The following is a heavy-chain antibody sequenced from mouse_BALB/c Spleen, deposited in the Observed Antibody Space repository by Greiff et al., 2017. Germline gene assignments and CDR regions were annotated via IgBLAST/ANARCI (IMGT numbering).Heavy chain of an antibody. D-gene: IGHD2-4*01. CDR2: ISSGGST. V-gene: IGHV5-6-5*01. CDR1: GFTFSSYA. Sequence: EVQLVESGGGLVKPGGSLKLSCAASGFTFSSYAMSWVRQTPEKRLEWVASISSGGSTYYPDSVKGRFTISRDNARNILYLQMSSLRSEDTAMYYCARGGGLRAWFAYWGQGTLVTVSA. CDR3: ARGGGLRAWFAY. J-gene: IGHJ3*01.